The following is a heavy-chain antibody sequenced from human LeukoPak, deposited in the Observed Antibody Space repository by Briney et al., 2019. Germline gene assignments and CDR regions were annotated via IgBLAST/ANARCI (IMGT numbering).Heavy chain of an antibody. Sequence: GGSLRLSCAASEFIFSSYTMNWVRQAPGKGLEWVSSISSSSSYIHYVDSVKGRFTISRDNAKSSLYLQMNSLRAEDTAVYYCARASGWYERGPDYYYYYMDVWGKGTTVTVSS. J-gene: IGHJ6*03. CDR1: EFIFSSYT. V-gene: IGHV3-21*01. CDR3: ARASGWYERGPDYYYYYMDV. CDR2: ISSSSSYI. D-gene: IGHD6-19*01.